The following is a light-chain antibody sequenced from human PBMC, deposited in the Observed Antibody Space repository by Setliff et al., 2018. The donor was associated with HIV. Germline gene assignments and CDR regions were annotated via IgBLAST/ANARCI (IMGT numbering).Light chain of an antibody. CDR1: QSLRSSY. V-gene: IGKV3-20*01. Sequence: EIVLTQSPGTLSLSPGERATLSCRASQSLRSSYLAWYQQKPGQAPRLLIYGASSRATGIPDRFSGSGSGTDFTLTITRLEPEDFAVYYCQQYGSSLRTFGQGTKVDI. CDR2: GAS. J-gene: IGKJ1*01. CDR3: QQYGSSLRT.